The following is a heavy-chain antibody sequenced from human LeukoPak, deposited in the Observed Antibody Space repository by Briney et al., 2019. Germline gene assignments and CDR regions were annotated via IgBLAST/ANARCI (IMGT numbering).Heavy chain of an antibody. Sequence: SETLSLTCTVSNGSISPYFWSWIRQPPGKGLEWIGYIYYSGSTKYNPSLKSRVTISLDTSKKQFSLKLSSVTAADTALYYCARRQTYFDYWGQGTLVTDSS. CDR2: IYYSGST. V-gene: IGHV4-59*08. CDR3: ARRQTYFDY. CDR1: NGSISPYF. J-gene: IGHJ4*02.